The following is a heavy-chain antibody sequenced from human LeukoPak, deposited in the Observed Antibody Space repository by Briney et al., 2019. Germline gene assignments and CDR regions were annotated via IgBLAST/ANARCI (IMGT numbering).Heavy chain of an antibody. CDR2: IWADGAP. V-gene: IGHV4-61*02. D-gene: IGHD3-22*01. CDR3: ARGRDSRGYQFMGFDS. CDR1: GGSISSGNYY. Sequence: PSETLSLTCTVSGGSISSGNYYWSWIRQPAGQGLEWIGRIWADGAPTYRPSLESRVSISIDVSKNQFSLRLTSVTAADTAVYYCARGRDSRGYQFMGFDSWGQGTLVTVSS. J-gene: IGHJ4*02.